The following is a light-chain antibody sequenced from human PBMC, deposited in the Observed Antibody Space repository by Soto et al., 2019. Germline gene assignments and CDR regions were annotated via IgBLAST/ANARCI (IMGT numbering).Light chain of an antibody. J-gene: IGKJ4*01. V-gene: IGKV3-15*01. CDR3: QPYNNWPLT. CDR1: QDIGDT. CDR2: DTS. Sequence: MTQSPSSVSASVGDRVTITCRASQDIGDTLAWYQHKPGQTPRLLIYDTSTRATGVPTRFSGSRSGAEFTLTINSLQSEDFAVYYCQPYNNWPLTFGGGTKVDIK.